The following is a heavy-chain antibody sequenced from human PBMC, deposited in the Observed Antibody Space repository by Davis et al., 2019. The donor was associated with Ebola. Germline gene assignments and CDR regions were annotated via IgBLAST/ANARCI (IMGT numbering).Heavy chain of an antibody. V-gene: IGHV4-30-4*07. D-gene: IGHD2-15*01. CDR2: IYYSGST. CDR3: ARGQVVWPRFDP. Sequence: SETLSPTCAVSGGPISSGGYSWSWIRQPPGKGLEWIGYIYYSGSTYYNPSLKSRVTISVDTSKNQFSLKLSSVTAADTAVYYCARGQVVWPRFDPWGQGTLVTVSS. CDR1: GGPISSGGYS. J-gene: IGHJ5*02.